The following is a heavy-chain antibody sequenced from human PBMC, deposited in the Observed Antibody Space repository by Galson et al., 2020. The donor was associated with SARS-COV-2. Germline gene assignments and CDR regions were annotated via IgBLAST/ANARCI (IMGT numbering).Heavy chain of an antibody. D-gene: IGHD3-3*01. V-gene: IGHV4-39*01. CDR3: ARHPTYYDLAGDYYDYGMDV. CDR1: GGSISSSSYY. Sequence: SETLSLTCTVSGGSISSSSYYWGWIRQPPGKGLEWIGSIYYSGSTYYNPSLKSRVTISVDTSKNQFSLKLSSVTAADTAVYYCARHPTYYDLAGDYYDYGMDVWGQGTTVTVSS. CDR2: IYYSGST. J-gene: IGHJ6*02.